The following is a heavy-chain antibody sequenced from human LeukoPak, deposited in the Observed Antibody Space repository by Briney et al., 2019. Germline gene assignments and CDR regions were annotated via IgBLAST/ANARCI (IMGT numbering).Heavy chain of an antibody. Sequence: GGSLRLSCAASGFNFSNYNMNWVRQAPGKGLEWVAFISSSSSLILYTDSVKGRFSISRDNAKSSLYLQMDNLRAEDTAVYYCAQQGRYCGGDCYPFDPWGQGTLVSVSS. CDR2: ISSSSSLI. J-gene: IGHJ5*02. D-gene: IGHD2-21*02. CDR3: AQQGRYCGGDCYPFDP. V-gene: IGHV3-21*01. CDR1: GFNFSNYN.